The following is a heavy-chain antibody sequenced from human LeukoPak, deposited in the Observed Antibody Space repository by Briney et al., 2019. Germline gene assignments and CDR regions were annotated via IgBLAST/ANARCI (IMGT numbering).Heavy chain of an antibody. V-gene: IGHV4-59*01. J-gene: IGHJ4*02. CDR3: ARSWELYYFDY. D-gene: IGHD4-23*01. CDR1: GGSITSYY. CDR2: IFYSGST. Sequence: PSETLSLTCTVSGGSITSYYWSWIRQPPGKGQEWIGHIFYSGSTKYNPSLKSRVTISVDTSKNQFSLKLSSVTAADTAVYYCARSWELYYFDYWGQGTLVTVSS.